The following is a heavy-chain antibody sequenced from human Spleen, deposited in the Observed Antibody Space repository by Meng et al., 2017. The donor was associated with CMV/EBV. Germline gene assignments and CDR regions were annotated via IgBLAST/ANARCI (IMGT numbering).Heavy chain of an antibody. Sequence: SVKVSCKASGGNFRSYSLSWLRQAPGQGPVWMGRIIPAVGVTNYAQKFQARIMITADKSTSTTYLELNSLRSEDTAVHYCAKVADGAFDIWGQGTLVTVSS. J-gene: IGHJ3*02. CDR3: AKVADGAFDI. V-gene: IGHV1-69*02. D-gene: IGHD2-15*01. CDR1: GGNFRSYS. CDR2: IIPAVGVT.